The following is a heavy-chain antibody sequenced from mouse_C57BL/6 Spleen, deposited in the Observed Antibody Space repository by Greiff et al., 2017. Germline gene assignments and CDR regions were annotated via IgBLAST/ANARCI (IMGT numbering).Heavy chain of an antibody. D-gene: IGHD2-3*01. CDR1: GFTFSSYA. CDR3: ARDSMNYYAMDY. J-gene: IGHJ4*01. V-gene: IGHV5-4*01. Sequence: EVKLVESGGGLVKPGGSLKLSCAASGFTFSSYAMSWVRQTPEKRLEWVATISDGGSYTYYPDNVKGRFTISRDNAKNNLYLQMSHLKSEDTAMYYCARDSMNYYAMDYWGQGISVTVSS. CDR2: ISDGGSYT.